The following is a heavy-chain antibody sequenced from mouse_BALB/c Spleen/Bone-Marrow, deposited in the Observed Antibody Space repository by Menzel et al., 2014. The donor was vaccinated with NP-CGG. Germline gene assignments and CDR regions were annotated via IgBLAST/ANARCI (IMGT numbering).Heavy chain of an antibody. D-gene: IGHD2-2*01. CDR1: GYSFTSYW. J-gene: IGHJ4*01. CDR2: IDPSDSET. CDR3: AREAGYYYAMDY. V-gene: IGHV1S126*01. Sequence: VKLQESGPQLVRPGASVKISCKASGYSFTSYWMHWVKQRPGQGLEWIGMIDPSDSETRLNQKFKDKATLTVDKSSSTAYMQLSSPTSEDSAVYYCAREAGYYYAMDYWGLGTSVTVSS.